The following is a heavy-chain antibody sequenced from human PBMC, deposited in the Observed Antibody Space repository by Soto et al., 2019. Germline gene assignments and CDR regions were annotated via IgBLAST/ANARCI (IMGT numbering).Heavy chain of an antibody. D-gene: IGHD6-19*01. Sequence: PGGSLRLSCAASGFTFSSYGMHWVRQAPGKGLEWVAVISYDGSNKYYADSVKGRFTISRDNSKNTLYLQMNSLRAEDTAVYYCANPHLYSSGRYGGGDFWGQGTLVTVSS. V-gene: IGHV3-30*18. J-gene: IGHJ4*02. CDR1: GFTFSSYG. CDR2: ISYDGSNK. CDR3: ANPHLYSSGRYGGGDF.